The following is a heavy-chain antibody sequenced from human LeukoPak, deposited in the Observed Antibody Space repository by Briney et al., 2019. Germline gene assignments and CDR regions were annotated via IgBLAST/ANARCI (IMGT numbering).Heavy chain of an antibody. CDR2: ISRNSGRI. CDR3: AREGYCSGGSRYEGAFHI. CDR1: GFTFDDYG. V-gene: IGHV3-9*01. Sequence: GGSLRLSCAASGFTFDDYGMHWVRQAPGKGLEWVSGISRNSGRIDYEDSVKGRFTISRDNAKNSLFLQMNSLRAEDTALYYCAREGYCSGGSRYEGAFHIWGQGTMVTVSS. D-gene: IGHD2-15*01. J-gene: IGHJ3*02.